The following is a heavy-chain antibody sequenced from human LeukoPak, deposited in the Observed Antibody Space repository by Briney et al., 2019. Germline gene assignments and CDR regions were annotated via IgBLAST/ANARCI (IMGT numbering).Heavy chain of an antibody. D-gene: IGHD1-1*01. CDR3: ARQAWNYFDY. CDR1: GGSISSSSYY. Sequence: SETLSLTCTISGGSISSSSYYWGWIRQPPGKGLEWIGTIYYGGSAYYNPSLKSRVTISVDTSKSQFSLKLSSVTAADTAVYYCARQAWNYFDYWGQGTLVTVSS. CDR2: IYYGGSA. J-gene: IGHJ4*02. V-gene: IGHV4-39*01.